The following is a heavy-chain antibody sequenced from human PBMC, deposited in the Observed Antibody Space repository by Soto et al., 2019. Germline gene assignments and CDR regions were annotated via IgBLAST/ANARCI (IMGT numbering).Heavy chain of an antibody. CDR2: IYYSGST. Sequence: SEALSLPCTVSAGSISGAGYYWIWITHHPGKGLEWIGYIYYSGSTYYNPSLKSRVTISVDTSKNQFSLKLSSVTAADTAVYYCARGQLWFSGYYFDYWGQGTLVTVSS. D-gene: IGHD5-18*01. V-gene: IGHV4-31*03. CDR3: ARGQLWFSGYYFDY. CDR1: AGSISGAGYY. J-gene: IGHJ4*02.